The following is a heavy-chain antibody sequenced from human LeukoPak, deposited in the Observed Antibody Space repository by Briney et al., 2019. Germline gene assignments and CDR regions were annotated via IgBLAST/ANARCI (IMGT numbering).Heavy chain of an antibody. J-gene: IGHJ4*02. CDR1: GFTFSSYW. CDR3: AFPGDYGPFDY. D-gene: IGHD4/OR15-4a*01. CDR2: IKQDGSEK. Sequence: GGSLRLSCAASGFTFSSYWMSWVRRAPGKGLERVANIKQDGSEKYYVDSVKGRFTISRDNAKNSLYLQMNSLRAEDTAVYYCAFPGDYGPFDYWGQGTLVTVSS. V-gene: IGHV3-7*01.